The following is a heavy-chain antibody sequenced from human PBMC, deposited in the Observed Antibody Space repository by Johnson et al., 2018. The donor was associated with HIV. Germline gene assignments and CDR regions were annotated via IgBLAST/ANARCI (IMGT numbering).Heavy chain of an antibody. CDR1: GFTFSSYA. V-gene: IGHV3-64*01. Sequence: VQLVESGGGVVQPGRSLRLSCAASGFTFSSYAMHWVRQAPGKGLEYVSAISSNGGSTFYANSVKGRFTISRDNSKNTLYLQMGSLRAEDMAVYYCAREHLELPSSAFDIWGQGTMVTVSS. J-gene: IGHJ3*02. CDR3: AREHLELPSSAFDI. D-gene: IGHD1-7*01. CDR2: ISSNGGST.